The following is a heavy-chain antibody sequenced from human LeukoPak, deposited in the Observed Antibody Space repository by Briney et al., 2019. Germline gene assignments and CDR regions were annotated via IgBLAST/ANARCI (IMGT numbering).Heavy chain of an antibody. J-gene: IGHJ3*02. CDR3: ARRLYDSSGYYFFSEHDAFDI. CDR1: GYTFTSYD. Sequence: GASVKVSCKASGYTFTSYDINWVRQATGQGLEWMGWMNPNSGNTGYAQKFQGRVTMTRNTSISTAYMELSSLRSEDTAVYYCARRLYDSSGYYFFSEHDAFDIWGQGTMVTVSS. V-gene: IGHV1-8*01. CDR2: MNPNSGNT. D-gene: IGHD3-22*01.